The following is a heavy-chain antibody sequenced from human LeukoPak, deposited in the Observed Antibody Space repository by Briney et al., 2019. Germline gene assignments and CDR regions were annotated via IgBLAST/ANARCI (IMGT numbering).Heavy chain of an antibody. J-gene: IGHJ4*02. D-gene: IGHD6-6*01. CDR1: GGSFSGYY. CDR2: INHSGST. V-gene: IGHV4-34*01. CDR3: ASLEGYSSSSGGLTFDY. Sequence: PSETLSLTCAVYGGSFSGYYWSWIRQPPGKGLEWIGEINHSGSTNYNPSLKSRVTISVDTSKNQFSLKLSSVTAADTAVYYCASLEGYSSSSGGLTFDYWGQGTLVTVSS.